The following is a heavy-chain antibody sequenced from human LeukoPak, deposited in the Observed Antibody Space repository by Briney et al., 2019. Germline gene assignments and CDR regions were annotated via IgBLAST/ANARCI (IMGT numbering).Heavy chain of an antibody. CDR3: AKGRDDSSGYYPDY. D-gene: IGHD3-22*01. CDR1: GFTFSSYG. V-gene: IGHV3-30*02. Sequence: PGGSLRLSCAASGFTFSSYGMHWVRQAPGKGLEWVAFIRYDGGNKYYADSVKGRFTISRENSNNTLYLQMNSQRAEYTGVYYCAKGRDDSSGYYPDYWGQGTLVTVSS. J-gene: IGHJ4*02. CDR2: IRYDGGNK.